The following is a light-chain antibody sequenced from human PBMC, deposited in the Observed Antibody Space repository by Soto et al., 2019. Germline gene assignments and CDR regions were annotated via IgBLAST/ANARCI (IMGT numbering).Light chain of an antibody. CDR2: EVT. J-gene: IGLJ2*01. CDR1: SSDIGDYNY. V-gene: IGLV2-8*01. CDR3: SSYAGSNNVL. Sequence: QSALTQPPSASGSPGQSVTISCTGTSSDIGDYNYVSWYKQHPGKAPKLMIYEVTKRPSGVPDRFSGSKSGNTASLTVSGLQAEDEADYYRSSYAGSNNVLFGGGTKVTVL.